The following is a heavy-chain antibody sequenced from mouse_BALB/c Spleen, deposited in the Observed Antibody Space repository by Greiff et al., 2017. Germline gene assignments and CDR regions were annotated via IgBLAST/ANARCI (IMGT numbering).Heavy chain of an antibody. CDR1: GYAFSSYW. V-gene: IGHV1-80*01. Sequence: QVHVKQSGAELVRPGSSVKISCKASGYAFSSYWMNWVKQRPGQGLEWIGQIYPGDGDTNYNGKFKGKATLTADKSSSTAYMQLSSLTSEDSAVYFCAREGENMITTREEFAYWGQGTLVTVSA. CDR3: AREGENMITTREEFAY. D-gene: IGHD2-4*01. J-gene: IGHJ3*01. CDR2: IYPGDGDT.